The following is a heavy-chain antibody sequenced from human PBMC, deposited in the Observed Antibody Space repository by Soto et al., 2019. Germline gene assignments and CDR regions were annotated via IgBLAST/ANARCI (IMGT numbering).Heavy chain of an antibody. J-gene: IGHJ6*02. CDR2: INHSGSA. D-gene: IGHD1-20*01. Sequence: PSETLSLTCTVSGGSISSGGYYWSWIRQPPGKGLEWIGEINHSGSANYNPSLKSRVTISVDTSKNQFSLKLSSVTAADTAVYYCARYKSNYYYGMDVWGQGTTVTVSS. CDR1: GGSISSGGYY. CDR3: ARYKSNYYYGMDV. V-gene: IGHV4-61*08.